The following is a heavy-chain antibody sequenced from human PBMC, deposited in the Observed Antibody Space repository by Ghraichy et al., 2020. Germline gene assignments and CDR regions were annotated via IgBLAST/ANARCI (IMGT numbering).Heavy chain of an antibody. Sequence: SETLSLTCAVYGGSFSGYYWSWIRQPPGKGLEWIGEINHSGSTNYNPSLKSRVTISVDTSKNQFSLKLSSVTAAVTAVYYCARLGSSSSWYYGQPTNWFDPWGQGTLVTVSS. V-gene: IGHV4-34*01. J-gene: IGHJ5*02. CDR1: GGSFSGYY. CDR3: ARLGSSSSWYYGQPTNWFDP. D-gene: IGHD6-13*01. CDR2: INHSGST.